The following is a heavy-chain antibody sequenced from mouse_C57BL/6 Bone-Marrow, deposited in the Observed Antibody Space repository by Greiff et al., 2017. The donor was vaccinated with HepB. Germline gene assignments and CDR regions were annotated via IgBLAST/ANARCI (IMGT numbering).Heavy chain of an antibody. CDR2: ISSGSSTI. J-gene: IGHJ1*03. D-gene: IGHD1-1*01. CDR3: ARGENYYGSSLCYWYFDV. Sequence: EVMLVESGGGLVKPGGSLKLSCAASGFTFSDYGMHWVRQAPEKGLEWVAYISSGSSTIYYADTVKGRCTISRDNAKNTLFLQMTSLRSEDTAMYYCARGENYYGSSLCYWYFDVWGTGTTVTVSS. V-gene: IGHV5-17*01. CDR1: GFTFSDYG.